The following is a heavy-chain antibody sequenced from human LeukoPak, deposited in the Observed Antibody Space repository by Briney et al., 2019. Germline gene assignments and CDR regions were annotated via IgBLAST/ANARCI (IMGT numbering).Heavy chain of an antibody. CDR2: ISSSSSYI. Sequence: GGSLRLSCAASGFTFSSYSMNWVRQAPGKGLEWVSSISSSSSYIYYADSVKGRFTISRDNSKNTLYLQMNSLRAEDTAVYYCAKDRRQQLVLGIFDYWGQGTLVTVSS. CDR3: AKDRRQQLVLGIFDY. J-gene: IGHJ4*02. D-gene: IGHD6-13*01. CDR1: GFTFSSYS. V-gene: IGHV3-21*04.